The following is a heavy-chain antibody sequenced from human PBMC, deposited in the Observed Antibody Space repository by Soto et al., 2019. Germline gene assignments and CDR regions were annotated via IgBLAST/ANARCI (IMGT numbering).Heavy chain of an antibody. Sequence: VASVKVSCKASGGTFSSYAISWVRQAPGQGLEWMGGIIPIFGTANYAQKFQGRVTITADESTSTAYMELSSLRSEDTAVYYCARGYFDLSRVGMDVWGQGTTVTVSS. J-gene: IGHJ6*02. CDR3: ARGYFDLSRVGMDV. CDR1: GGTFSSYA. V-gene: IGHV1-69*13. D-gene: IGHD3-9*01. CDR2: IIPIFGTA.